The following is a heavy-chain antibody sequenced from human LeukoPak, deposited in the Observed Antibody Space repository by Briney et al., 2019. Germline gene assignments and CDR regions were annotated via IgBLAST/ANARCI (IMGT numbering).Heavy chain of an antibody. D-gene: IGHD6-19*01. CDR3: AREQTVAVTRSFDY. CDR2: IYTSGST. Sequence: SETLSLTCTVSGGSISGFYWTWIRQPAGKGLEWIGRIYTSGSTSYSPSLKSRVTMSVDTSKNQFSLNLSSVTAADTAVYYCAREQTVAVTRSFDYWGQGTLVTVSS. CDR1: GGSISGFY. V-gene: IGHV4-4*07. J-gene: IGHJ4*02.